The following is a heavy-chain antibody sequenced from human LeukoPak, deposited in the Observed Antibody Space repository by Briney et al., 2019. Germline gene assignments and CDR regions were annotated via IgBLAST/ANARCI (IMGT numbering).Heavy chain of an antibody. CDR1: GYTFTSYG. CDR2: ISAYNGNT. CDR3: ARDMTPLFPMCWDY. V-gene: IGHV1-18*01. J-gene: IGHJ4*02. Sequence: GASVKVSCKASGYTFTSYGISWVRQAPGQGLEWMGWISAYNGNTNYAQKLQGRVTMTTDTSTSTAYMELRSLRSDGTAVYYCARDMTPLFPMCWDYWGQGTLVTVSS. D-gene: IGHD3-16*01.